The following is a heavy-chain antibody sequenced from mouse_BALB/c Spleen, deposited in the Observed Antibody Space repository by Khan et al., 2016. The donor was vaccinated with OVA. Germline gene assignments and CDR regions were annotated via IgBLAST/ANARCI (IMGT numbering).Heavy chain of an antibody. CDR1: GYTFTDYA. CDR2: ISPYSGNT. V-gene: IGHV1S137*01. CDR3: ARPTGDCHYAMDY. J-gene: IGHJ4*01. D-gene: IGHD1-1*01. Sequence: QVQLQQSGPELVRPGVSVKLSCKGSGYTFTDYAMHWVKQSHAQGLEWIGVISPYSGNTNYNQKFKGKATMTVDKSSSTVYMQLARLTSEDSAIYYCARPTGDCHYAMDYWGQGTSVTVSS.